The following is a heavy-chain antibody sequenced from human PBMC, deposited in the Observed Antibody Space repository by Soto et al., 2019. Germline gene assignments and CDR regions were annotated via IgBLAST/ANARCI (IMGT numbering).Heavy chain of an antibody. CDR1: GLTFRSYA. CDR3: ARDLVTMIVVALDY. Sequence: GGSLRLACAASGLTFRSYAMDWVRKAPGKGLEWVAVISYDGSNKYYADSVKGRFTISRDNSKNTLYLQMNSLRAEDTAVYYCARDLVTMIVVALDYWGQGTLVTVSS. V-gene: IGHV3-30-3*01. J-gene: IGHJ4*02. CDR2: ISYDGSNK. D-gene: IGHD3-22*01.